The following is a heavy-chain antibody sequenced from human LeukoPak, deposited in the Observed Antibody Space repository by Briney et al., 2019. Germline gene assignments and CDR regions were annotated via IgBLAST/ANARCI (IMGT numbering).Heavy chain of an antibody. CDR3: ARVGGVVVATTQRDAFDI. CDR1: GGSISIGSYF. Sequence: PSETLSLTCTVSGGSISIGSYFWGWIRQPPGKGLEWIGSISYSGSTYYNPSLKSRVTISVDTSKNQFSLKLSSVTAADTAIYYCARVGGVVVATTQRDAFDIWGQGTMVTVSS. J-gene: IGHJ3*02. CDR2: ISYSGST. V-gene: IGHV4-39*07. D-gene: IGHD2-15*01.